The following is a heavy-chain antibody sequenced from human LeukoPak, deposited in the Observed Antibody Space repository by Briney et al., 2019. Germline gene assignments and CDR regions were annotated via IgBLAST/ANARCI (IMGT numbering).Heavy chain of an antibody. J-gene: IGHJ5*02. CDR3: ARDVDYDSSGPYNWFDP. CDR2: IRYDGSNK. CDR1: GFTFSSYG. Sequence: GGSLRLSCAASGFTFSSYGMHWVRQAPGKGLEWVAFIRYDGSNKYYADSVKGRFTISRDNSKNTLYLQMNSLRAEDTAVYYCARDVDYDSSGPYNWFDPWGQGTLVTVSS. V-gene: IGHV3-30*02. D-gene: IGHD3-22*01.